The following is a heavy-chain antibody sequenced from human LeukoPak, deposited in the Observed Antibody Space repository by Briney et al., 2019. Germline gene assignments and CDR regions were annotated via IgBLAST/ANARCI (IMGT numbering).Heavy chain of an antibody. V-gene: IGHV3-23*01. J-gene: IGHJ4*02. CDR1: GFTFSSYG. CDR2: ISGSGGST. Sequence: GGTLRLSCAASGFTFSSYGMSWVRQAPGKGLEWVSAISGSGGSTYYADSVKGRFTISRDNSKNTLYLQMNSLRAEDTAVYYCAKDPPLTATSYYFDYWGQGTLVTVSS. CDR3: AKDPPLTATSYYFDY. D-gene: IGHD2-21*02.